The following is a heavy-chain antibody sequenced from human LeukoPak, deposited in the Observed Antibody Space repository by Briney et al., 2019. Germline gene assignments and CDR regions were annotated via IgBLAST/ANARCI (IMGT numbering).Heavy chain of an antibody. CDR3: ATVGSYYADY. V-gene: IGHV4-34*01. CDR1: GXSFSGYY. Sequence: PWETPSLTCAVYGXSFSGYYWSWIRQPPGKGLEWIGEINHSGSTNYNPSLKSRVTISVDTSKNQFSLKLSSVTAADTAVYYRATVGSYYADYWGQGTLVTVSS. D-gene: IGHD1-26*01. CDR2: INHSGST. J-gene: IGHJ4*02.